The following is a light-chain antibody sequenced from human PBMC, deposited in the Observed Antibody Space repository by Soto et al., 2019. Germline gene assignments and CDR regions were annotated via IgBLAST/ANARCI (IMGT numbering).Light chain of an antibody. J-gene: IGKJ1*01. V-gene: IGKV3-20*01. CDR3: QQYDSSFPA. Sequence: EIVLTQSPGTLSLSPGERATLSCRASQSVSSSYLAWYQQKPGQAPRLLIYGASNRATGIPERFSGSGSGTDFTLTISRLEPQDSAIYYCQQYDSSFPAFGQGTKVDIK. CDR1: QSVSSSY. CDR2: GAS.